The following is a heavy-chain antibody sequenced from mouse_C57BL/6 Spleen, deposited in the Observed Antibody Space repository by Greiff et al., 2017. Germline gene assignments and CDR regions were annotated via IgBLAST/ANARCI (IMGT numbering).Heavy chain of an antibody. D-gene: IGHD1-1*01. J-gene: IGHJ3*01. CDR1: GYTFTSYW. V-gene: IGHV1-69*01. CDR2: IDPSDSYT. CDR3: AREYYGRAGFAY. Sequence: QVQLKQPGAELVMPGASVKLSCKASGYTFTSYWMHWVKQRPGQGLEWIGEIDPSDSYTNYNQKFKGKSTLTVDKSSSTAYMQLSSLTSEDSAVYYCAREYYGRAGFAYWGQGTLVTVSA.